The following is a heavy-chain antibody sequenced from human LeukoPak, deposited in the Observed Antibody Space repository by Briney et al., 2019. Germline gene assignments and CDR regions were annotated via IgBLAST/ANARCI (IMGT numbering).Heavy chain of an antibody. CDR1: GYTFTSYG. J-gene: IGHJ4*02. CDR2: ISAYNGNT. V-gene: IGHV1-18*04. CDR3: ARDHSWGPMDYFDY. D-gene: IGHD1-26*01. Sequence: ASMKVSCKASGYTFTSYGISWVRQAPGQGLEWMGWISAYNGNTNYAQKLQGRVTMTTDTSTSTAYMELRSLRSDDTAVYYCARDHSWGPMDYFDYWGQGTLVTVSS.